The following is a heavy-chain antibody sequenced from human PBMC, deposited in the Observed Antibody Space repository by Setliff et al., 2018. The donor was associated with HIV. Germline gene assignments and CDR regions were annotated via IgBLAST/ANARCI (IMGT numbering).Heavy chain of an antibody. J-gene: IGHJ4*02. CDR1: GSTLSELS. D-gene: IGHD4-17*01. CDR3: TLLAVTTNKEWKTFDF. V-gene: IGHV1-24*01. CDR2: FDPKNGKR. Sequence: GPSVKVSCKVSGSTLSELSMHWVRQAPGEGLEWVAGFDPKNGKRVYAQKFQGRVKLAEDTSTDTAYMDLSSLRSEDTAIYYCTLLAVTTNKEWKTFDFWGQGTLVTVSS.